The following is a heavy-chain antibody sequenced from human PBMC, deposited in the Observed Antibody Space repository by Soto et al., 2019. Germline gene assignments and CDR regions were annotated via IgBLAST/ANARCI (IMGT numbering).Heavy chain of an antibody. CDR1: GFTFSSAW. V-gene: IGHV3-15*07. D-gene: IGHD1-26*01. CDR2: IKSKTSGETT. CDR3: TADYSGGTYPIDY. Sequence: EVPLVESGGGLVKPGESLRLSCVVSGFTFSSAWLHWVRQAPGKGLEWVGRIKSKTSGETTDYAAPVKGRFTISRDDSKNTVFLQMNSLKSEDSAVYYCTADYSGGTYPIDYWGQGSLVTVSS. J-gene: IGHJ4*02.